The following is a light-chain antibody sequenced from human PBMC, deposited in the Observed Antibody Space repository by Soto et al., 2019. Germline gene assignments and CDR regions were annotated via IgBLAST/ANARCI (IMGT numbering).Light chain of an antibody. V-gene: IGLV2-23*01. CDR2: EDT. J-gene: IGLJ1*01. Sequence: QYVLTQPALVPGSPGQPMTISCTGTSNDVGSYNLVSWYQQHPGKAPKLTIYEDTKRPSGVSNRFSGSKSGNTASLPISGLQAEAEAYYYCCSCAAVASYVFGAGTKGTVL. CDR3: CSCAAVASYV. CDR1: SNDVGSYNL.